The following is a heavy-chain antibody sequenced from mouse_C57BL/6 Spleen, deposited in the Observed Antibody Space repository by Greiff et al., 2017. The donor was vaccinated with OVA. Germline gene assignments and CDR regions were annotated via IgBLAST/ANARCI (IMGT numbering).Heavy chain of an antibody. V-gene: IGHV5-17*01. Sequence: EVQVVESGGGLVKPGGSLKLSCAASGFTFSDYGMHWVRQAPEKGLEWVAYISSGSSTIYYADTVKGRFTISRDNAKNTLFLQMTSLRSEDTAMYYCARRSYYDYTFAYWGQGTLVTVSA. CDR1: GFTFSDYG. CDR2: ISSGSSTI. D-gene: IGHD2-4*01. CDR3: ARRSYYDYTFAY. J-gene: IGHJ3*01.